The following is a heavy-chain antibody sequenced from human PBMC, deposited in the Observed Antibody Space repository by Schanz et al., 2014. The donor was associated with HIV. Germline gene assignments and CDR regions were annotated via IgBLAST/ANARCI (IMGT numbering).Heavy chain of an antibody. V-gene: IGHV3-21*01. D-gene: IGHD3-22*01. CDR2: ITSSSSYI. Sequence: VQLVESGGGLVKPGGSLRLSCAASGFTFSRYSINWVRQAPGKGLEWVASITSSSSYIYYADSVKGRFTISRDNSKNTLYLQMNSLRAEDTAVYYCAKDPHWNYYDSSGYPYYFDYWGQGTLVTVSS. CDR3: AKDPHWNYYDSSGYPYYFDY. CDR1: GFTFSRYS. J-gene: IGHJ4*02.